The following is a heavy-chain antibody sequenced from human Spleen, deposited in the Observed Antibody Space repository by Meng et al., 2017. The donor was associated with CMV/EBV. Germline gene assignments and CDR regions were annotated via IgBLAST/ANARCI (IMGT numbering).Heavy chain of an antibody. CDR3: AKDRPPFTVVASMDV. J-gene: IGHJ6*02. CDR2: LSYDGSQR. Sequence: GGSLRLSCVASRLTHFKSYSMHWVRQAPGKGLEWVAILSYDGSQRYYTDSVKGRFTISRDNSMDTMYLQMNSLRPEDTAVYYCAKDRPPFTVVASMDVWGQGTTVTVSS. V-gene: IGHV3-30*14. CDR1: RLTHFKSYS. D-gene: IGHD4-23*01.